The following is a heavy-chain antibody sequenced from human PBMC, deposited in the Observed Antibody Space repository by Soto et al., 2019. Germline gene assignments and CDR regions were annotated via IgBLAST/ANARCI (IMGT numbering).Heavy chain of an antibody. D-gene: IGHD4-4*01. CDR1: GFTFSHYG. CDR3: GSDDSVYSNYWSYFDH. CDR2: VSYDGSIT. J-gene: IGHJ4*02. V-gene: IGHV3-30*03. Sequence: QVQLVESGGGVVQPGGSLRLSCAASGFTFSHYGMAWVREAPGKGLEWVADVSYDGSITHYADSVKGRVSISRNNFKATVSLQINSLTSEDTATYYCGSDDSVYSNYWSYFDHWGQGALVTVSS.